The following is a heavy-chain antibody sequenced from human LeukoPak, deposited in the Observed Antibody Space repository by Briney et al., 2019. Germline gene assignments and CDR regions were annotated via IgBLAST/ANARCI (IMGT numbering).Heavy chain of an antibody. CDR1: GFTFSSYA. CDR3: ARGMDSSGYYMVDY. D-gene: IGHD3-22*01. J-gene: IGHJ4*02. CDR2: ISYDGSNK. Sequence: GGSLRLSCAASGFTFSSYAMHWVRQAPGKGLEWVAVISYDGSNKYYADSVKGRFTISRDNSKNTLYPQMNSLRAEDTAVYYCARGMDSSGYYMVDYWGQGTLVTVSS. V-gene: IGHV3-30-3*01.